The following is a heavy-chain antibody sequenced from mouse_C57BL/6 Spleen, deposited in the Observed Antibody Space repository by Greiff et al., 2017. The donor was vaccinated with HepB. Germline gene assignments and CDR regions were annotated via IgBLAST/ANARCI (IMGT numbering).Heavy chain of an antibody. D-gene: IGHD2-2*01. Sequence: EVKLQQSGAELVKPGASVKISCKASGYTFTDYNMNWVKQSHGKGLEWIGVINPNDSTTSYNQKFKGKATLTVDQSSSTAYMQLNSLTSEDSAVYYCTRTGVGLRREAMDYWGQGTSVTVSS. V-gene: IGHV1-39*01. CDR2: INPNDSTT. J-gene: IGHJ4*01. CDR1: GYTFTDYN. CDR3: TRTGVGLRREAMDY.